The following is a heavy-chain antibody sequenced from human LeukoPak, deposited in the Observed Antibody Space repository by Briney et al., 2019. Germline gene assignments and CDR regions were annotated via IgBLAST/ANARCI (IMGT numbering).Heavy chain of an antibody. D-gene: IGHD3-10*01. V-gene: IGHV3-30-3*01. J-gene: IGHJ4*02. CDR1: GFTFSSYW. CDR3: ARDNGYYYGSGSYFDY. CDR2: ISYDGINK. Sequence: GGSLRLSCAASGFTFSSYWMHWVRQAPGKGLEWVAVISYDGINKYYADSVKGRYTVSRDNSYNTLYLQMNSLRADDTALYYCARDNGYYYGSGSYFDYWGQGTLVTVSS.